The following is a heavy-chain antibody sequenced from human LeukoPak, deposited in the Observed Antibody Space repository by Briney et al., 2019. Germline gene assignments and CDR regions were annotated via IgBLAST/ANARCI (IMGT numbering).Heavy chain of an antibody. D-gene: IGHD2-2*01. CDR3: ARDLEYCSTTSCFT. Sequence: SETLSLTCNVSGDSINSGGFYWNWIRQPPGKGLEWIAYIHQSGITVSNPSLKSRLTLSLDASKNQFSLRLTSVTVADTAVYYCARDLEYCSTTSCFTWGQGTLVTVSS. J-gene: IGHJ5*02. CDR2: IHQSGIT. V-gene: IGHV4-30-2*01. CDR1: GDSINSGGFY.